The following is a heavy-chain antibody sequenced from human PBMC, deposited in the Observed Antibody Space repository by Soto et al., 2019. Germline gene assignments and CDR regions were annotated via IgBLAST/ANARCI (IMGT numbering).Heavy chain of an antibody. Sequence: QVQLVQSGAEVKKPGASVKISCKASGYTFTTYGIHWVRQAPGQSLEWLGWIYPVNGNTKYSREFQARVTITRDTSASTAYMELSSLRSEDTAVYYCARDPGAATGTTFDYWGLGTLVTASS. V-gene: IGHV1-3*01. CDR2: IYPVNGNT. D-gene: IGHD6-13*01. J-gene: IGHJ4*02. CDR1: GYTFTTYG. CDR3: ARDPGAATGTTFDY.